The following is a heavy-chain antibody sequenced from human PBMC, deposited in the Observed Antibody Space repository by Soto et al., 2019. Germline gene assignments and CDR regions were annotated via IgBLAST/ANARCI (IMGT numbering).Heavy chain of an antibody. J-gene: IGHJ5*02. CDR3: ARLGTSYWFDP. D-gene: IGHD2-2*01. CDR2: INAGNGNT. Sequence: QVQLVQSGAEVKKPGASVKVSCKASGYTFTSYAMHWVRQAPGQRLEWMGWINAGNGNTKYSQKFQGRVTITRETSAYTAEMKLSSQGSADTAVYYCARLGTSYWFDPWGQGTLVTVSS. CDR1: GYTFTSYA. V-gene: IGHV1-3*01.